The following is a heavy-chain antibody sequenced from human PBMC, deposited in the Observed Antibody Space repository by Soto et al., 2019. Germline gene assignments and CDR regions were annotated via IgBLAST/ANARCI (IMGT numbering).Heavy chain of an antibody. CDR1: GGSVSSGSYY. CDR3: ARDRRRTFDY. J-gene: IGHJ4*02. Sequence: LETLSLTCSVSGGSVSSGSYYWSWIRQPPGKGLEWIGYIYYSGSTNYNPSLKSRVTISVDTSKNQFSLKLSSVTAADTAVYYCARDRRRTFDYWGQGTLVTVSS. V-gene: IGHV4-61*01. CDR2: IYYSGST.